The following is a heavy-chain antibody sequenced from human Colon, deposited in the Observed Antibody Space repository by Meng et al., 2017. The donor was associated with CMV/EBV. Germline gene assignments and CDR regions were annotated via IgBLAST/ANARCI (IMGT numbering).Heavy chain of an antibody. V-gene: IGHV3-73*01. J-gene: IGHJ4*02. Sequence: GESLKISCAGSGFIFSGSAIHWVRQASGKGLEWVGRIRTRPNGYATAYAESVEGRFTISRDDSENTAYLQMNSLRTEDTAVYYCAVLAVAEPISYWGQGTLVTVPQ. CDR2: IRTRPNGYAT. CDR3: AVLAVAEPISY. CDR1: GFIFSGSA. D-gene: IGHD6-19*01.